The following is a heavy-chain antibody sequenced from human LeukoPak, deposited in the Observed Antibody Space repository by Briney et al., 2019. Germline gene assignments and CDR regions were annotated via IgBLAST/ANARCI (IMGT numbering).Heavy chain of an antibody. V-gene: IGHV1-2*02. J-gene: IGHJ4*02. CDR3: ARDLAAATECYFDY. Sequence: ASVKVSCKASGYTLTGYYMHWVRQAPGQGLEWMGWINPNSGGTNYAQKFQGRVTMTRETSISTAYMELSRLRSDDTAMYYCARDLAAATECYFDYWGQGTLVTVSS. CDR2: INPNSGGT. CDR1: GYTLTGYY. D-gene: IGHD2-15*01.